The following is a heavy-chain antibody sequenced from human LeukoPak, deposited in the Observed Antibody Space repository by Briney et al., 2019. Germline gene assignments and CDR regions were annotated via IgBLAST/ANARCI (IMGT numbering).Heavy chain of an antibody. CDR3: ARAPGDYGWFDP. V-gene: IGHV4-30-2*01. D-gene: IGHD4-17*01. CDR1: GGSISSGGYS. J-gene: IGHJ5*02. Sequence: SETLSLTCAVSGGSISSGGYSWSWIRQPPGKGLEWIGYIYHSGSTYCNPSLKSRVTISVDRSKNQFSLKLSSVTAADTAFYYCARAPGDYGWFDPWGQGTLVTVSS. CDR2: IYHSGST.